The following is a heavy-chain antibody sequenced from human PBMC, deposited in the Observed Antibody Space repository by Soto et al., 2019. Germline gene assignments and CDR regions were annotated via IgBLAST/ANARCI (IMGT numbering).Heavy chain of an antibody. Sequence: LMESGGGLVQPGRSLRLSCAASGFTFTNYAIHWVRQAPGKGLEWVALISSDGNNKHYADSVKGRFLSSRDNSMNTVYLQLNNLRGGDTAIYYCAKDHTFMGTAVWVIWGQGTTVTVSS. J-gene: IGHJ6*02. CDR1: GFTFTNYA. V-gene: IGHV3-30*18. D-gene: IGHD5-18*01. CDR3: AKDHTFMGTAVWVI. CDR2: ISSDGNNK.